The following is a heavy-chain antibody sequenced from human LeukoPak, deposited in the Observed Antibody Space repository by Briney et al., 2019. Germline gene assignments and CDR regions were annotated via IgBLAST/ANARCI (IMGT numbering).Heavy chain of an antibody. CDR1: GFTFSSYS. CDR2: ISSSSSTI. J-gene: IGHJ4*02. CDR3: ARDLTIFGVVSPLDY. Sequence: GGSLRLSCAASGFTFSSYSMNWVRQAPGKGLEWVSYISSSSSTIYYADSVKGRFTISRDNAKNSLYLQMNSLRGEDTAVYYCARDLTIFGVVSPLDYWGQGTLVTVSS. D-gene: IGHD3-3*01. V-gene: IGHV3-48*04.